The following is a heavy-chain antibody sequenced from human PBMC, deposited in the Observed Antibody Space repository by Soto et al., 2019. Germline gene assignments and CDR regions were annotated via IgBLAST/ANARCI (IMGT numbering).Heavy chain of an antibody. CDR1: GGSISSGDYY. CDR3: ARGYSNSRNNWFDP. Sequence: TSETLSLTCTVSGGSISSGDYYWSWIRQPPGKGLEWIGYIYYSGSTYYNPSLKSRVTISVDTSKNQFSLKLSSVTAADTAVYYCARGYSNSRNNWFDPWGQGTLVTVSS. D-gene: IGHD4-4*01. CDR2: IYYSGST. J-gene: IGHJ5*02. V-gene: IGHV4-30-4*01.